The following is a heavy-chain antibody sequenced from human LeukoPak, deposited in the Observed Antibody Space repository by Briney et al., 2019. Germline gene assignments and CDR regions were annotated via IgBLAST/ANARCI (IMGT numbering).Heavy chain of an antibody. D-gene: IGHD3-9*01. Sequence: GGSLRLSCAASEFTFSSYAMHWVRQAPDKGLEWVALISYDGSNKEFADSVKGRFTISRDNSKNSLYLPMNSLRGEDTAVYYCARGMDYDILAGPPDYWGQGTLVTVSS. CDR3: ARGMDYDILAGPPDY. J-gene: IGHJ4*02. V-gene: IGHV3-30*04. CDR2: ISYDGSNK. CDR1: EFTFSSYA.